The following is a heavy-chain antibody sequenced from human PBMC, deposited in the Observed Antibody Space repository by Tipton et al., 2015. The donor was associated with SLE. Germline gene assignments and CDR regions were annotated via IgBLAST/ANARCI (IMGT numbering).Heavy chain of an antibody. CDR3: ARVEAGNWFDP. CDR2: IYHSGGT. D-gene: IGHD6-13*01. CDR1: GYSISSGYY. Sequence: SGPEVKKPGASVKVSCKASGYSISSGYYWGWIRQSPGEGLEWIGSIYHSGGTYYNPSLKSRVTISVDTSKNQFSLKLSSVTAADTAVYYCARVEAGNWFDPWGQGTLVTVSS. V-gene: IGHV4-38-2*02. J-gene: IGHJ5*02.